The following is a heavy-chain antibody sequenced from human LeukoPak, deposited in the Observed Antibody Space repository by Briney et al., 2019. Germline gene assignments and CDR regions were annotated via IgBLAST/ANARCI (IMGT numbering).Heavy chain of an antibody. V-gene: IGHV3-74*01. D-gene: IGHD4-17*01. Sequence: GGSLRLSCAASGFTFSSFWMHWVRQVPGKGLVWVSGLNSDGSTTGYADSVRGRFTISRDNAKSTLYLQMNSLRAEDTAVYYCARGGYGAHMGWGQGTLVTVSS. CDR3: ARGGYGAHMG. CDR1: GFTFSSFW. J-gene: IGHJ4*02. CDR2: LNSDGSTT.